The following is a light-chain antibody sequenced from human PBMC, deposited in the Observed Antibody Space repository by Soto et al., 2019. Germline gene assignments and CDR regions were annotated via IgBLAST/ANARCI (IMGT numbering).Light chain of an antibody. CDR3: SSYTSSSIDYV. CDR1: SSDVGGYNY. J-gene: IGLJ1*01. CDR2: EVS. V-gene: IGLV2-14*01. Sequence: QSALTQPASVSGSPGQSITISCTGTSSDVGGYNYVSWYQQHPGKAPKLMIYEVSNRPSGVSNRFSGSKSVNTAYLTIYGLEAAAEADYYCSSYTSSSIDYVFGSGTKVTV.